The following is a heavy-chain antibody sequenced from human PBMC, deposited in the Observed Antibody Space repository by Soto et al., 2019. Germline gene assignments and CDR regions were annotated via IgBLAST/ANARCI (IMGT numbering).Heavy chain of an antibody. CDR1: GGTFSSYA. D-gene: IGHD6-19*01. Sequence: ASVKVSCQASGGTFSSYAISWVRQAPGQGLEWMGGIIPIFGTANYAQKLQGRVTITADESTSTAYMELSSLRSEDTAVYYCAREGANIAVAGTSFYYYYGMDVWGQGTTVTVSS. CDR2: IIPIFGTA. CDR3: AREGANIAVAGTSFYYYYGMDV. V-gene: IGHV1-69*13. J-gene: IGHJ6*02.